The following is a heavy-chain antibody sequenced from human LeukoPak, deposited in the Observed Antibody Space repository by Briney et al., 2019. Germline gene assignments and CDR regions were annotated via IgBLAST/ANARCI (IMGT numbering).Heavy chain of an antibody. V-gene: IGHV4-34*01. Sequence: SETLSLTCAVYGGSFSGYYWSWIRQPPGKGLEWIGEINHSGSTNYNPSLKSRVTISVDTSKNQLSLKLSSVTAADTAVYYCARHDVAMVPDFWGQGTLVTVSS. CDR1: GGSFSGYY. D-gene: IGHD5-18*01. CDR3: ARHDVAMVPDF. J-gene: IGHJ4*02. CDR2: INHSGST.